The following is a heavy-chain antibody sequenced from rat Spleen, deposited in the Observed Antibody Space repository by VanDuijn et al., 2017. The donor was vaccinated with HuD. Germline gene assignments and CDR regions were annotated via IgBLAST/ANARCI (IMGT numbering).Heavy chain of an antibody. CDR3: ARLTIGS. J-gene: IGHJ2*01. Sequence: QVQLKESGPGLVQPSQTLSLTCTVAGFSLTSYNVHWVRQSPGKGLEWMAVIWSGGNTDYNSALKSRLSISRDTSKIQVFLKMNRLQTEDTAMYFCARLTIGSWGQGVMVTVSS. CDR1: GFSLTSYN. CDR2: IWSGGNT. V-gene: IGHV2-41*01. D-gene: IGHD1-3*01.